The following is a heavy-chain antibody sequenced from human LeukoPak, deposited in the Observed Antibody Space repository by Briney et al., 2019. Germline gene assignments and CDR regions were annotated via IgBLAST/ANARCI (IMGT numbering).Heavy chain of an antibody. V-gene: IGHV3-33*01. Sequence: PGRSLRLSCAASGFTFSSYGMHWVRQAPGKGLEWVAVIWYDGSNKYYADSVKGRFTISRDNSKNTLYLQMNSLRAEDTAVYYCARWVPVAGTDYWGQGTLVTVSS. D-gene: IGHD6-19*01. CDR1: GFTFSSYG. CDR2: IWYDGSNK. J-gene: IGHJ4*02. CDR3: ARWVPVAGTDY.